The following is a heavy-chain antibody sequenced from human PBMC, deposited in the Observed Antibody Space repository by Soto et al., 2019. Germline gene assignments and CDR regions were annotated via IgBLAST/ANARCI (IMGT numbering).Heavy chain of an antibody. J-gene: IGHJ5*01. V-gene: IGHV4-31*02. CDR3: ARDGAHPWFDL. D-gene: IGHD1-26*01. Sequence: SKTLCLTSRVAGGSIIVAGYDWSVIRQHPGKGLEWIGYIYYSGSNYYNRSLKSRVLISVDTSKNHLYLKLSSVNAGDMAVYYCARDGAHPWFDLWGQGNLGT. CDR1: GGSIIVAGYD. CDR2: IYYSGSN.